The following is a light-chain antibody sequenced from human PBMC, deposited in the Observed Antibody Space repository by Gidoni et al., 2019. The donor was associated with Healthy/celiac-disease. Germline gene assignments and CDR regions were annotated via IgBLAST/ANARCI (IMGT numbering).Light chain of an antibody. CDR1: KSISSW. Sequence: DTQMTQSPSTLSASVGDRVTITCRASKSISSWLAWYQQKPGKAPKLLIYKASSIESGVPSRFSGSGSGTEFTLTISSLQPDDFAAYYCQQYNSYSPWTFGQGTKLEIK. J-gene: IGKJ1*01. V-gene: IGKV1-5*03. CDR2: KAS. CDR3: QQYNSYSPWT.